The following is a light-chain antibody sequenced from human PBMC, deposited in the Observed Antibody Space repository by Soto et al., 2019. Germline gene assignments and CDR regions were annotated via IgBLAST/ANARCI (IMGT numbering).Light chain of an antibody. CDR1: QYINTR. J-gene: IGKJ2*01. CDR3: HHYDSSPPYT. Sequence: EIVLTQSPATLSSFPGDRVTLSCRASQYINTRLAWYQHRPGQAPRLLIYAASSRATGIPDRFIGSGSGADFTLTISRLEPDDSAVYYCHHYDSSPPYTFGQGTK. V-gene: IGKV3-20*01. CDR2: AAS.